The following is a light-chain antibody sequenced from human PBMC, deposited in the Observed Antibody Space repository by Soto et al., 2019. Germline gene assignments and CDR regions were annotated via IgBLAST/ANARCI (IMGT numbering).Light chain of an antibody. CDR3: AAWDDRPKAVI. J-gene: IGLJ2*01. Sequence: QSVLTQPPSVSGAPRQRVTISCSGSSSNIGTYAVEWYQQLPGKAPKVLIYYDDLLPSGVSDRFSGSKSGTSASLAISGLQSEDEADYYCAAWDDRPKAVIFGGGTKVTVL. V-gene: IGLV1-36*01. CDR1: SSNIGTYA. CDR2: YDD.